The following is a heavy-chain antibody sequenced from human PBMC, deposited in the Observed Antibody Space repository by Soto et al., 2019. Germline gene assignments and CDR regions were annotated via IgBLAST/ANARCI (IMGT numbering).Heavy chain of an antibody. CDR3: ATDLVVARYSSSLTNMTSDNG. D-gene: IGHD6-6*01. CDR1: GYTLTELS. J-gene: IGHJ4*02. Sequence: QVQLVQSGAEVKKPGASVKVSCKVSGYTLTELSMHWVRQAPGKGLEWMGGFDPEDGETIYAQKFQGRVTMTEDTSTDTAYMELSSLRSEDTVVYYCATDLVVARYSSSLTNMTSDNGWGQGTLVTVSS. V-gene: IGHV1-24*01. CDR2: FDPEDGET.